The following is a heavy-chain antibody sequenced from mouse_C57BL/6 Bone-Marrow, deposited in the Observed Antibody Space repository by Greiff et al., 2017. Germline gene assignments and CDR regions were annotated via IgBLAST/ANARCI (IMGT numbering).Heavy chain of an antibody. D-gene: IGHD1-1*01. CDR1: GFTFSDYY. V-gene: IGHV5-16*01. CDR2: INYDGSST. J-gene: IGHJ1*03. Sequence: EVQRVESEGGLVQPGSSMKLSCTASGFTFSDYYMAWVRQVPEKGLEWVANINYDGSSTYYLDSLKSRFIISRDNAKNILYLQMSSLKSEDTATYYCARGGGITTRYFDVWGTGTTVTVSS. CDR3: ARGGGITTRYFDV.